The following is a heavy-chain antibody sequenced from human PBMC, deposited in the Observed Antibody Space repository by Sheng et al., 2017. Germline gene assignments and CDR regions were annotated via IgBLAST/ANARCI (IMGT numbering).Heavy chain of an antibody. Sequence: EVQLVESGGGLIQPGGSLRLSCAASGLTVSGNHMSWVRQAPGKGLEWVSLIHTNGNTYYTDSVKGRFTISRDSSKNTLYLQMNSLRAEDTAVYYCARDHEGRPFDDWGQGTLVTV. CDR2: IHTNGNT. J-gene: IGHJ4*02. V-gene: IGHV3-53*01. CDR1: GLTVSGNH. D-gene: IGHD3-10*01. CDR3: ARDHEGRPFDD.